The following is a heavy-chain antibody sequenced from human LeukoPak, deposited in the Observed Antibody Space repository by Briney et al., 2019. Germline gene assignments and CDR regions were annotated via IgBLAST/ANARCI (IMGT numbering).Heavy chain of an antibody. CDR1: GFTFSSYA. V-gene: IGHV3-30-3*01. CDR3: AKDGYPGIVVVPAATDFGY. Sequence: GGSLRLSCAASGFTFSSYAMHWVRQAPGKGLEWVAVISYDGSNKYYADSVKGRFTISRDNSKNTLYLQMNSLRAEDTAVYYCAKDGYPGIVVVPAATDFGYWGQGTLVTVSS. J-gene: IGHJ4*02. D-gene: IGHD2-2*01. CDR2: ISYDGSNK.